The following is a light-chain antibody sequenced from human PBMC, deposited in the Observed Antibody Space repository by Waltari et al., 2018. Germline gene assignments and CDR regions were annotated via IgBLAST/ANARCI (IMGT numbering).Light chain of an antibody. CDR3: QQRSNWRGIT. Sequence: EIVLTQSPATLSLSPGERATLSCRASPSVSSYLAWYQQKPGQAPRLLIYDASNRATGIPARFSGSGSGTDFTLTISSLEPEDFAVYYCQQRSNWRGITFGQGTRLEIK. J-gene: IGKJ5*01. CDR1: PSVSSY. CDR2: DAS. V-gene: IGKV3-11*01.